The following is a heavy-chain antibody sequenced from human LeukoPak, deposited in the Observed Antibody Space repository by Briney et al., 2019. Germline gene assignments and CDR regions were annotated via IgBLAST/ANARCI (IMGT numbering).Heavy chain of an antibody. CDR2: INHSGST. V-gene: IGHV4-34*01. CDR3: ARYIVVVVPAPYYYMDV. J-gene: IGHJ6*03. D-gene: IGHD2-15*01. CDR1: GGSFSGYY. Sequence: PSETLSLTCAVYGGSFSGYYWSWIRQPPGKGLEWIGEINHSGSTNYNPSLKSRVTISVDTSKNQFSPKLSSVTAADTAVYYCARYIVVVVPAPYYYMDVWGKGTTVTVSS.